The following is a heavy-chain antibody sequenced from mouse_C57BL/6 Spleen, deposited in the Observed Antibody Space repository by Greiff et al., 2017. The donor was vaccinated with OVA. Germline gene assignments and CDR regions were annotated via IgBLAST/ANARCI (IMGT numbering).Heavy chain of an antibody. J-gene: IGHJ3*01. V-gene: IGHV1-26*01. Sequence: EVQLQQSGPELVKPGASVKISCKASGYTFTDYYMNWVKQSHGKSLEWIGDINPNNGGTSYNQKFKGKATLTVDKSSSTAYMELRSLTSEDSAVYYCAREAFGKRGCAYWGQGTLVTVSA. CDR2: INPNNGGT. CDR3: AREAFGKRGCAY. CDR1: GYTFTDYY.